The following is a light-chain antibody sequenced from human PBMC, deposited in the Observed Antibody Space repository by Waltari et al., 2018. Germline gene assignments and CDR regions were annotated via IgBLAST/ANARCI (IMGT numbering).Light chain of an antibody. Sequence: IVLTQSPANLYLSPGERATLSCRARQSVSSYLAWYQQKPGQAPRLLIYDASNRATGIPATFTGSGSRTDFTLTISRLQPEDFAFSYCQQRSNWPPYTFVQSTKLEIK. CDR1: QSVSSY. CDR2: DAS. V-gene: IGKV3-11*01. CDR3: QQRSNWPPYT. J-gene: IGKJ2*01.